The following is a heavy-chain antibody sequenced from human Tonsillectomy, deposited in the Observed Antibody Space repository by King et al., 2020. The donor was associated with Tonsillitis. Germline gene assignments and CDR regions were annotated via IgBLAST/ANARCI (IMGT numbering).Heavy chain of an antibody. J-gene: IGHJ4*02. CDR2: ISAYNGNI. Sequence: VQLVESGAEVKKPGASVKVSCKASGYIFTTYGISWVRQAPGQGLEWMGWISAYNGNINYAQKFQGRVTMTTDTSTSTVYMELRSLRSDDTAVYYCARDPRAVSPCTEVDYWGQGTLGTVSS. CDR1: GYIFTTYG. CDR3: ARDPRAVSPCTEVDY. V-gene: IGHV1-18*01. D-gene: IGHD5/OR15-5a*01.